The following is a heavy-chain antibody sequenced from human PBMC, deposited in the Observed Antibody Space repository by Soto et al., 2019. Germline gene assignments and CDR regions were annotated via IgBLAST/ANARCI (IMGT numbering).Heavy chain of an antibody. CDR3: ARGVPGHSGFDV. Sequence: EVQLVESGGGLVQPGGSLRLSCAASGFTFSSYWMHWVRQAPGKGLVWVSRIKYDGGSANYADSVKGRFTISRDNAENTVYLQMNSLRAEDTAVYYCARGVPGHSGFDVWGQGTMVTVSS. D-gene: IGHD1-1*01. CDR2: IKYDGGSA. J-gene: IGHJ3*01. V-gene: IGHV3-74*01. CDR1: GFTFSSYW.